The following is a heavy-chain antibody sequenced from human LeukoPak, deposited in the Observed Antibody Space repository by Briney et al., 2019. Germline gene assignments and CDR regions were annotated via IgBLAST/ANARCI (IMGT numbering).Heavy chain of an antibody. Sequence: SETLSLTCTVSGYSISSGYYWGWIRQPPGKGLEWIGSIYYSGSTYYNPSLKSRVTISVDTSKNQFSLKLSSVTAADTAVYYCASVVPAALPESFCWFDPWGQGTLVTVSS. D-gene: IGHD2-2*01. CDR3: ASVVPAALPESFCWFDP. V-gene: IGHV4-38-2*02. CDR1: GYSISSGYY. CDR2: IYYSGST. J-gene: IGHJ5*02.